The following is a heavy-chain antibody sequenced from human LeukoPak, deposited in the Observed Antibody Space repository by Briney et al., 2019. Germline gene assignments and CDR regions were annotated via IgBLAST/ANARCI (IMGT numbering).Heavy chain of an antibody. V-gene: IGHV4-59*01. CDR1: RGSISSYY. J-gene: IGHJ4*02. CDR3: ARWGSNCGGDCYPDFDC. Sequence: SETLSLTCTVSRGSISSYYWSWIRQPPGKGLEWIGYIYYSGSTNYNPSLKSRVTISVDTSKNQFSLKLSSVTAADTAVYYCARWGSNCGGDCYPDFDCWGQGTLVTVSS. D-gene: IGHD2-21*01. CDR2: IYYSGST.